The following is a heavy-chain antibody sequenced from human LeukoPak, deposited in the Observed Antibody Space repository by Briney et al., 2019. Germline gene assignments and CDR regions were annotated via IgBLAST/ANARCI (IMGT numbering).Heavy chain of an antibody. CDR1: GGSISSYY. J-gene: IGHJ4*02. V-gene: IGHV4-4*07. Sequence: SETLSLTCTVSGGSISSYYWSWIRQPAGKGLEWIGRIYTSGSTNYNPSLKSRVTMSVDTSKNQFSLKLSSVTAADTAVYYCARSGGSYGDYYFDYWGQGTLVTVSS. CDR3: ARSGGSYGDYYFDY. CDR2: IYTSGST. D-gene: IGHD1-26*01.